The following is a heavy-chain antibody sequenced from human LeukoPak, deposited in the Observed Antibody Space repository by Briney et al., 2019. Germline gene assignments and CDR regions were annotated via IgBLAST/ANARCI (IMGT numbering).Heavy chain of an antibody. CDR1: GFTLTNYA. CDR2: LGTAGDT. V-gene: IGHV3-13*01. Sequence: PGGSLRLSCATSGFTLTNYAMHWVRQPAGEGLEWVSALGTAGDTFYPGSVKGRFSISRDNAKKSLFLQMNSLRVEDTAIYYCARQSTPHGYFDYWGQGTPVTVSS. CDR3: ARQSTPHGYFDY. J-gene: IGHJ4*02.